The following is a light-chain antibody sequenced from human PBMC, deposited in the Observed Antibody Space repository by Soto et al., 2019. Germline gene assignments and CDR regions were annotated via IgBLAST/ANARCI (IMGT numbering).Light chain of an antibody. CDR2: SAS. Sequence: EIVLTQSPGTLSLSPGETATLSCRASETVDTSSLGWYQQKPGRAPSLLIYSASRRARGIPDRFSASGFATDSNLTVTRLEPEDCAVYYRHQYRSSPITSGGGNKV. V-gene: IGKV3-20*01. CDR1: ETVDTSS. J-gene: IGKJ4*01. CDR3: HQYRSSPIT.